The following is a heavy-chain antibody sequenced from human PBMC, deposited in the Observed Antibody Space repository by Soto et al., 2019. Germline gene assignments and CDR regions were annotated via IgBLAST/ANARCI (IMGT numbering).Heavy chain of an antibody. D-gene: IGHD1-1*01. V-gene: IGHV1-69*01. J-gene: IGHJ4*02. CDR2: IIPIFGTA. CDR1: GGTFSSYA. CDR3: ARSSNWNPISYYFDY. Sequence: QVQLVQSGAEVKKPGSSVKVSCKASGGTFSSYAISWVRQAPGQGLEWMGGIIPIFGTANYAQKFQGRVTITADESTSTDYMELSSLRSEDTAVYYCARSSNWNPISYYFDYWGQGTLVTVSS.